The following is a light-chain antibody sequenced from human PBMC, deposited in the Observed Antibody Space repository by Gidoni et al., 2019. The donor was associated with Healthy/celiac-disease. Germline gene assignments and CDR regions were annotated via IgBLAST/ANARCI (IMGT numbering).Light chain of an antibody. CDR3: MQALQTPYT. Sequence: IVMTQSPLSLPVTPGEPASISCRSSQSLLHSNGYNYLDWYLQKPGQSPQLLIYLGSNRASGVPDRFSGSGSGTDFTLKISRVEAEDVGVYYCMQALQTPYTFGQETKLGIK. CDR1: QSLLHSNGYNY. V-gene: IGKV2-28*01. J-gene: IGKJ2*01. CDR2: LGS.